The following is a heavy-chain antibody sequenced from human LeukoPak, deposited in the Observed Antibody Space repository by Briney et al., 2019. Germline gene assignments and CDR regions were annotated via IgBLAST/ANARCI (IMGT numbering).Heavy chain of an antibody. J-gene: IGHJ3*02. V-gene: IGHV4-59*08. CDR3: ARRADAFDI. CDR1: GGSISSYY. CDR2: IYYSGST. Sequence: PETLSLTRTVSGGSISSYYWSWIRQPPGKGLEWIGYIYYSGSTNYNPSLKSRVTISVDTSKNQFSLKLSSVTAADTAVYYCARRADAFDIWGQGTMVTVSS.